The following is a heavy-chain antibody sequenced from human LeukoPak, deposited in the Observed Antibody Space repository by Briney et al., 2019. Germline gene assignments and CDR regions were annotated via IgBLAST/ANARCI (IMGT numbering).Heavy chain of an antibody. CDR3: ANDVRDIVVVPAASYYFDY. V-gene: IGHV3-23*01. D-gene: IGHD2-2*01. CDR1: GFTFSSYS. CDR2: ISGSGGST. J-gene: IGHJ4*02. Sequence: PGGSLRLSCAASGFTFSSYSMNWVRQAPGKGLEWVSAISGSGGSTYYADSVKGRFTISRDNSKNTLYLQMNSLRAEDTAVYYCANDVRDIVVVPAASYYFDYWGQGTLVTVSS.